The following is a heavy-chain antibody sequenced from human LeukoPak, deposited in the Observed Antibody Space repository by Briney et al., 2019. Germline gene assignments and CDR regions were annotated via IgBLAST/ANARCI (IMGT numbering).Heavy chain of an antibody. CDR2: INPNSGGT. CDR1: GYTFTGYY. J-gene: IGHJ4*02. Sequence: ASVKVSCKASGYTFTGYYMHWVRQAPGQGLEWMGWINPNSGGTNYAQKFQGRVTMTRDTSISTAYTELSRLRSDDTAVYYCARDLAARRGGFDYWGQGTLVTVSS. D-gene: IGHD6-6*01. V-gene: IGHV1-2*02. CDR3: ARDLAARRGGFDY.